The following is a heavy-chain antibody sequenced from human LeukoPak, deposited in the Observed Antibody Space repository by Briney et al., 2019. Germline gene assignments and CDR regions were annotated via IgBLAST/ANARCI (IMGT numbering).Heavy chain of an antibody. D-gene: IGHD3-10*01. Sequence: GGSLRLSCATSGFTFSNYHMSWVRQAPGKGLEWVSAISGSGGSTYYADSVKGRFTISRDNSKNTLYLQMNSLRAEDTAVYYCANPAYGSGSFLYYYGMDVWGQGTTVTVSS. CDR3: ANPAYGSGSFLYYYGMDV. V-gene: IGHV3-23*01. CDR1: GFTFSNYH. J-gene: IGHJ6*02. CDR2: ISGSGGST.